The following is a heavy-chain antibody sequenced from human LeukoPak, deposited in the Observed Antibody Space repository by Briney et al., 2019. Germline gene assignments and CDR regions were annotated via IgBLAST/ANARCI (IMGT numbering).Heavy chain of an antibody. CDR3: ARVFGPPGVIVIEPDADYSFDY. J-gene: IGHJ4*02. Sequence: ASVKVSCKASGYTFTDYYMHWVRQAPGQGLELMGWINPNSGGTNYAQKFQGRVTMTRDTSISTAYMELSRLRSDDTAVYYCARVFGPPGVIVIEPDADYSFDYWGQGTLVTVSS. D-gene: IGHD2-2*01. V-gene: IGHV1-2*02. CDR1: GYTFTDYY. CDR2: INPNSGGT.